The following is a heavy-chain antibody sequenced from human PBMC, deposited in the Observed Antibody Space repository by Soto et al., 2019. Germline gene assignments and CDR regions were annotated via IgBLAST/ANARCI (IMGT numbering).Heavy chain of an antibody. Sequence: GESLKISCKGSGYSFASHWVALVRQMPEKGLEWIGTIYPGDSDTKYSSAFRGHVTISADTSVSTAYLQWRSLEATDSAIYYCARYSGSYWHYLDFWGQGTLVTVSS. J-gene: IGHJ4*02. V-gene: IGHV5-51*01. CDR2: IYPGDSDT. CDR3: ARYSGSYWHYLDF. D-gene: IGHD1-26*01. CDR1: GYSFASHW.